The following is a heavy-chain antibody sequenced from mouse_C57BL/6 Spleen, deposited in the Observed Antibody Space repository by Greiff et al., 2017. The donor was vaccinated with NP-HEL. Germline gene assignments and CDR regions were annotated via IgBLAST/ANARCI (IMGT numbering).Heavy chain of an antibody. J-gene: IGHJ4*01. V-gene: IGHV1-82*01. CDR2: IYPGDGDT. CDR1: GYAFSSSW. Sequence: QVQLQQSGPELVKPGALVKISCKASGYAFSSSWMNWVKQRPGKGLEWIGRIYPGDGDTNYNGKFKGKATLTADKSSSTAYMQLSSLTSEDSAVYFCASYGSSLYAMDYWGQGTSVTVSS. D-gene: IGHD1-1*01. CDR3: ASYGSSLYAMDY.